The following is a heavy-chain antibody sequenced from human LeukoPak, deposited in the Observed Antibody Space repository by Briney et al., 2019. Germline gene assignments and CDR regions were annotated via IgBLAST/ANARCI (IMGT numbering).Heavy chain of an antibody. CDR2: ISSSSTYI. Sequence: PGGSLRLSCAASGFTFSSYSMNWVRQAPGKGLEWVSSISSSSTYIYYADSVKGRFTISRDNAKNSLHLQMNSLRAEDTAVYYCAQGYSSGWFPNWGQGSLVSVSS. D-gene: IGHD6-19*01. J-gene: IGHJ4*02. V-gene: IGHV3-21*01. CDR3: AQGYSSGWFPN. CDR1: GFTFSSYS.